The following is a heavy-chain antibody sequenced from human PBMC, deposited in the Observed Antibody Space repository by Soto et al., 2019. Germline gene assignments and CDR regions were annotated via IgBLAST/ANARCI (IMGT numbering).Heavy chain of an antibody. D-gene: IGHD6-19*01. CDR3: ARAVSSGLSAIDY. Sequence: SETLSLTCAVYGGSFSGYYWSWIRQPPGKGLEWIGEINHSGSTNYNPSLKSRVTISVDTSKNQFSLKLSSVTAADTAVYYCARAVSSGLSAIDYWGQGTLVTVSS. CDR2: INHSGST. CDR1: GGSFSGYY. J-gene: IGHJ4*02. V-gene: IGHV4-34*01.